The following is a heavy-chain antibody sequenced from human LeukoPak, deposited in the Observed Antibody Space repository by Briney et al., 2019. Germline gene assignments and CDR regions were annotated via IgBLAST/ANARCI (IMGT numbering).Heavy chain of an antibody. D-gene: IGHD2-15*01. Sequence: SETLSLTCAVSVDSISSSYWSWIRQPPGKGLEWIGYISYRGTTKYNPSLKSRVTISLDTSKNQVSLNLSSVTAADTAVYYCARDPGSCSGGSCSFYWYFDLWGRGTLVTVSS. V-gene: IGHV4-59*01. CDR1: VDSISSSY. CDR2: ISYRGTT. J-gene: IGHJ2*01. CDR3: ARDPGSCSGGSCSFYWYFDL.